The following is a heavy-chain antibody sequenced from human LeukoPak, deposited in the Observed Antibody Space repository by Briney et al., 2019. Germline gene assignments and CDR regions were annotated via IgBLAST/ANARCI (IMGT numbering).Heavy chain of an antibody. Sequence: QPGGSLRLSCAASGFTFSDYWMHWVRQAPGKGLVWVSRINPDGSSASYADSVKGRFTISRDNAKNTLYLQMNSLRAEDTAVYYCARFKVTVTSIPWGQGTLVTVSS. CDR3: ARFKVTVTSIP. V-gene: IGHV3-74*01. D-gene: IGHD4-11*01. CDR1: GFTFSDYW. J-gene: IGHJ5*02. CDR2: INPDGSSA.